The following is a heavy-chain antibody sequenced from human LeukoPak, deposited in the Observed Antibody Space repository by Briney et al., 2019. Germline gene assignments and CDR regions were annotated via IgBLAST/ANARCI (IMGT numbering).Heavy chain of an antibody. V-gene: IGHV4-39*01. CDR3: ARHEYSGSYYGLSWFDP. Sequence: PSETLSLTCTVSGGSISSSGYYWGWIRQPPGKGLEWIASIYYSGSTYYNPSLKSRVTISVDTSKNQLSLKLSSLTAADTAVYYCARHEYSGSYYGLSWFDPWGQGTLVTVSS. CDR2: IYYSGST. CDR1: GGSISSSGYY. D-gene: IGHD1-26*01. J-gene: IGHJ5*02.